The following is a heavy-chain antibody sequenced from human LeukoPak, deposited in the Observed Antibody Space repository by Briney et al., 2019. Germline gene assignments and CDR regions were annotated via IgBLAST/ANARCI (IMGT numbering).Heavy chain of an antibody. Sequence: TTSETLSLTCTVSGGSIRGHYWSWIRQPPGKGLEWIGYIYDSGSSNYNPSLKSRVTILVDTSKNQFSLKLTSVTAADTAVYYCARTPYYYFDYWGQGTLVAVSS. V-gene: IGHV4-59*11. CDR3: ARTPYYYFDY. CDR1: GGSIRGHY. CDR2: IYDSGSS. J-gene: IGHJ4*02. D-gene: IGHD3-10*01.